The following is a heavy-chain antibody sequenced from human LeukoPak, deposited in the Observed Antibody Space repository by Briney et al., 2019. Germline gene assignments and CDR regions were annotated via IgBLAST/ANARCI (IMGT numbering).Heavy chain of an antibody. CDR2: INSDGSST. CDR1: GFTFSSYW. J-gene: IGHJ4*02. D-gene: IGHD1-26*01. CDR3: ARDKIVGPTRFDY. V-gene: IGHV3-74*01. Sequence: PGGSLRLSCAASGFTFSSYWMHWVRQAPGKGLVWVSRINSDGSSTSYADSVKGRFTISRDNSKNTLYLQMNSLRAEDTAVYYCARDKIVGPTRFDYWGQGILVTVSS.